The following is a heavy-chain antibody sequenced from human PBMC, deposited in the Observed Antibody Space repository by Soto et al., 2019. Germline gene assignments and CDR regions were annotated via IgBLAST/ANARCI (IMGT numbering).Heavy chain of an antibody. D-gene: IGHD5-12*01. CDR2: ISSSSSTI. V-gene: IGHV3-48*01. Sequence: GGSLRLSCAASGFTFSSYSMNWVRQAPGKELEWVSYISSSSSTIYYADSVKGRFTISRDNAKNSLYLQMNSLRAEDTAVYYCARGSGYDFAFDIWGQGTMVTVSS. CDR3: ARGSGYDFAFDI. J-gene: IGHJ3*02. CDR1: GFTFSSYS.